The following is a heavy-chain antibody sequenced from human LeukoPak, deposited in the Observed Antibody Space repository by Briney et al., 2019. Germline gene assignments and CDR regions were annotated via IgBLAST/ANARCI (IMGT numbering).Heavy chain of an antibody. Sequence: SETLSLTCAGSGGSISSYYCSWIRQPPGKGLEWIGSIYYSGSTNYNPSLKSRVTISVDTSKNQFSLKLSSATAADTAVYYCARGFYRYYYDSSGYYLDYWGQGTLVTVSS. CDR2: IYYSGST. V-gene: IGHV4-59*01. CDR1: GGSISSYY. J-gene: IGHJ4*02. D-gene: IGHD3-22*01. CDR3: ARGFYRYYYDSSGYYLDY.